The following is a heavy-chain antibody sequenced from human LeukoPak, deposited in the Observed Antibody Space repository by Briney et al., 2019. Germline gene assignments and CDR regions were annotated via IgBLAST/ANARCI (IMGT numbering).Heavy chain of an antibody. J-gene: IGHJ6*02. CDR1: GFTFSNAW. CDR2: IKSKTDGGTT. V-gene: IGHV3-15*01. Sequence: GGSLRLSCAASGFTFSNAWMSWVRQAPGKGLEWVGRIKSKTDGGTTDYAAPVKGRFTISRDDSKNTLYLQMNSLKTEDTAVYYCTTGKVPESGYYEYYYYYGMDVWGQGTTVTVSS. D-gene: IGHD3-3*01. CDR3: TTGKVPESGYYEYYYYYGMDV.